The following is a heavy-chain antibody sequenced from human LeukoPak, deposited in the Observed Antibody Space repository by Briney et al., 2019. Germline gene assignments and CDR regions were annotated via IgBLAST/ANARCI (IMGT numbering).Heavy chain of an antibody. J-gene: IGHJ4*02. V-gene: IGHV1-18*01. Sequence: ASVKVFCKASGYTFTSYGISWVRQAPGQGLEWMGWISAYNGNTNYAQKLQGRVTMTTDTSTSTAYMELRSLRSDDAAVYYCAKTPYYYDSSGYHPYYFDYWGQGTLVTVSS. CDR3: AKTPYYYDSSGYHPYYFDY. D-gene: IGHD3-22*01. CDR1: GYTFTSYG. CDR2: ISAYNGNT.